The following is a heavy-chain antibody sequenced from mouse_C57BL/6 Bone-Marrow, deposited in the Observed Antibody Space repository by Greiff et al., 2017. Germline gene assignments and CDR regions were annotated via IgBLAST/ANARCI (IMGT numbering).Heavy chain of an antibody. Sequence: VQLQQPGPELVKPGASVKISCKASGYAFTSYWMNWVKQRPGPGLEWIGRIYPGDGDTNYNEKFKGKATLTVDKSSSIAYMQLSSLTSEDSAVYYCARRGYQVHHWYFDFWGTGTTVTVSS. D-gene: IGHD2-14*01. CDR1: GYAFTSYW. CDR2: IYPGDGDT. J-gene: IGHJ1*03. V-gene: IGHV1-82*01. CDR3: ARRGYQVHHWYFDF.